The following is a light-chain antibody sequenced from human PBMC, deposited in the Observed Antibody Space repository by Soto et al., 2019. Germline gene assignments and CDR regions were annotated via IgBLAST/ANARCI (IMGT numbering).Light chain of an antibody. V-gene: IGLV2-23*01. Sequence: ALTQSASVSGSPGQSITISCTGTSSDVGSYNLVSWYQQHPGKAPKLMIYEGSKRPSGVSNRFSGSKSGNTASLTISGLQAEDEADYYCCSYAGSSTLYVFGTGTKLTVL. CDR3: CSYAGSSTLYV. CDR1: SSDVGSYNL. J-gene: IGLJ1*01. CDR2: EGS.